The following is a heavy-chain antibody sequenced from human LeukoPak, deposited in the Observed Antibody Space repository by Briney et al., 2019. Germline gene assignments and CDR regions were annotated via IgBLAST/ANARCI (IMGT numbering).Heavy chain of an antibody. CDR3: AGGDTKADAIDI. V-gene: IGHV1-8*02. J-gene: IGHJ3*02. CDR2: MNTNSGNT. CDR1: GYTFTSYD. Sequence: GASVKVSCKASGYTFTSYDINRVRQAPGQGHELMGWMNTNSGNTGYAQSFKGRVTITRDTSMNTAYLELGSLRAEDTAVYYCAGGDTKADAIDIWGQGTMVTVSS. D-gene: IGHD5-18*01.